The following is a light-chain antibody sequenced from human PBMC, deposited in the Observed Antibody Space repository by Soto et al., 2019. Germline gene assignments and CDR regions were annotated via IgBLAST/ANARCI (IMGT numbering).Light chain of an antibody. Sequence: DIQMTQSPSSLSASVGDRVTITCRASQSISGYLNWYQQKPGRAPKLLIYTASSLQSGVPSRFSGSGSGTDFTLTISSLQPEDFATYYCQQSFSTLWTFGQGTTVDIK. CDR3: QQSFSTLWT. V-gene: IGKV1-39*01. CDR1: QSISGY. CDR2: TAS. J-gene: IGKJ1*01.